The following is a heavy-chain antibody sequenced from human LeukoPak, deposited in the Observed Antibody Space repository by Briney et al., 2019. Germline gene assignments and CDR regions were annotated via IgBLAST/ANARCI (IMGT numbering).Heavy chain of an antibody. Sequence: PGGSLRLSCPASGFTFNNYAMIWVRQAPGKELEWVSGISGTGGSTFYADSVKGRFRISRDNSKNTLYLQMNGLRVDDTAVYYCAKGVQWAVPGSCLDSWGLGTLVTVSS. CDR3: AKGVQWAVPGSCLDS. V-gene: IGHV3-23*01. CDR2: ISGTGGST. J-gene: IGHJ4*02. D-gene: IGHD6-19*01. CDR1: GFTFNNYA.